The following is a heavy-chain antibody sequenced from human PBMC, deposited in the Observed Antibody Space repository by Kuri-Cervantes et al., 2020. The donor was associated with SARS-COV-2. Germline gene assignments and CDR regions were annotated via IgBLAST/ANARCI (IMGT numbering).Heavy chain of an antibody. CDR1: GGSFSGYY. J-gene: IGHJ3*02. CDR2: INHSGST. CDR3: ARADYNCGGDCYDAFDI. V-gene: IGHV4-34*01. D-gene: IGHD2-21*01. Sequence: SCAVYGGSFSGYYWSWIRQPPGKGLEWIGEINHSGSTNYNPSLKSRVTMSVDTSKNQFSLKLSSVTAADTAVYYCARADYNCGGDCYDAFDIWGQGTMVTVSS.